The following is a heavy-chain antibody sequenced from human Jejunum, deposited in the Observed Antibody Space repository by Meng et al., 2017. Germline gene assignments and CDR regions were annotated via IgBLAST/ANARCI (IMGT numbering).Heavy chain of an antibody. CDR3: GKGLWDGSVWFYDY. D-gene: IGHD3-22*01. J-gene: IGHJ4*02. CDR2: IDAGGST. V-gene: IGHV3-23*01. Sequence: GGSLRLSCTASGFTFSDYAMSWVRQAPGKGLEWVSVIDAGGSTFYADSVKGRFTISRDNSKNTLYLQLNSLRAEDTAVYFCGKGLWDGSVWFYDYWGQGTLVTVSS. CDR1: GFTFSDYA.